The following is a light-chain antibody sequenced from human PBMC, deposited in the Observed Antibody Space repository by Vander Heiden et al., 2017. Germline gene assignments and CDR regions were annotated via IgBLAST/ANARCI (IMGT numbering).Light chain of an antibody. CDR2: GAS. CDR1: QSVSSN. V-gene: IGKV3-15*01. J-gene: IGKJ1*01. CDR3: QQDNNWPWT. Sequence: EIVMTQSPATLSVSPGERATLSCRASQSVSSNLAWYQQKPVQAPRLLIYGASTRATGIPARFSGSGSGTEFTLTISSLQSEDFAVYYCQQDNNWPWTFGQGTKVEIK.